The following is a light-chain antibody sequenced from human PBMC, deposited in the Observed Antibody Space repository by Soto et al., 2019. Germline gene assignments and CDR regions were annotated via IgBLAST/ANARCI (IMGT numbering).Light chain of an antibody. CDR1: QSVSSS. V-gene: IGKV3-15*01. Sequence: EIVMTQSPATLSVSPGERVTLSCRASQSVSSSLAWYQQKPGQAPSLLIYGASTRAIGIPGRFSGSGSETEFTLTISSLQTEDFAVYYCQQYNNWWTFGQGTKVETK. CDR3: QQYNNWWT. CDR2: GAS. J-gene: IGKJ1*01.